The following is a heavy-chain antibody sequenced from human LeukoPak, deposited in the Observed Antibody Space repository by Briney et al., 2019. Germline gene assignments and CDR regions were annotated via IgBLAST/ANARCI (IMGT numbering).Heavy chain of an antibody. Sequence: GGSLRLSCAASGITFNSYTMNWVRQAPGKGLEWVSSISSSSSYIYYAASVKGRFTISRDNAKNSLYLQMNRLRAEDTAVYYCARDGVGATTDYYYYYMDVWGKGTTVTVSS. V-gene: IGHV3-21*01. CDR3: ARDGVGATTDYYYYYMDV. CDR2: ISSSSSYI. D-gene: IGHD1-26*01. CDR1: GITFNSYT. J-gene: IGHJ6*03.